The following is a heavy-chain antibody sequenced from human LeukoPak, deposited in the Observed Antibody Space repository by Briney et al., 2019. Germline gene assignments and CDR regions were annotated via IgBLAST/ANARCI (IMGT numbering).Heavy chain of an antibody. CDR1: GFTFSSYG. V-gene: IGHV3-30*02. J-gene: IGHJ4*02. CDR2: IQYDGSYK. Sequence: GGSLRLSCAASGFTFSSYGMHWVRQAPGKGLEWVAFIQYDGSYKHYADSVKGRFTVSRDNSKNTLYLQMNSLRAEDTAVYYCAKYRSYYGSGIDYWGQGTLVTVSS. D-gene: IGHD3-10*01. CDR3: AKYRSYYGSGIDY.